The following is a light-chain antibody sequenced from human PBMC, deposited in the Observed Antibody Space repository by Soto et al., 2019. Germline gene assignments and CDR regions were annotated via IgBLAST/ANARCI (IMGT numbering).Light chain of an antibody. J-gene: IGKJ5*01. Sequence: DIQLTQSPSFLSASVGDRVTITCRASQGISNYLAWYHQKPGKAPKLLIHTASTLQSGVSSRFSGSGSGTEFTLTFSSLQPEDFATYYCQQRHSYPITFGQGTRLEIK. CDR1: QGISNY. CDR2: TAS. V-gene: IGKV1-9*01. CDR3: QQRHSYPIT.